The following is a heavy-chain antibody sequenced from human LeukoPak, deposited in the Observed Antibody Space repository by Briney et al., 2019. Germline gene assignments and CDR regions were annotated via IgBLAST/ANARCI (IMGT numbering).Heavy chain of an antibody. CDR1: GGSISSYY. CDR3: ARGGQYGSGSYYTYYCYGMDV. CDR2: IYTSGST. Sequence: SETLSLTCTVSGGSISSYYWSWIRQPAGKGLEWIGRIYTSGSTNYNPSLKSRVTMSVDTSKNQFSLKLSSVTAADTAVYYCARGGQYGSGSYYTYYCYGMDVWGQGTTVTVSS. J-gene: IGHJ6*02. D-gene: IGHD3-10*01. V-gene: IGHV4-4*07.